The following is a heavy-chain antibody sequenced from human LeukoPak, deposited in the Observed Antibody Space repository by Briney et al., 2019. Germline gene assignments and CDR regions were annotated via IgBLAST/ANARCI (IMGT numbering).Heavy chain of an antibody. CDR1: GGSFSSYY. CDR3: ASTGNWFDP. Sequence: PSETLSLTCAVYGGSFSSYYWSWIRQPPGKGLEWIGEINHSGSTNYNPSLKSRVTISVDTSKNQFSLKLSSVTAADTAVYYCASTGNWFDPWGQATLVTVSS. D-gene: IGHD4-17*01. J-gene: IGHJ5*02. CDR2: INHSGST. V-gene: IGHV4-34*01.